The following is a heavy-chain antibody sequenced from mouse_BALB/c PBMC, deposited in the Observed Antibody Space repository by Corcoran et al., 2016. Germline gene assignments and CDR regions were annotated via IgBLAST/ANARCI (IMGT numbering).Heavy chain of an antibody. J-gene: IGHJ4*01. CDR1: GFSLSTSGMG. V-gene: IGHV8-12*01. CDR2: IYWDDDK. D-gene: IGHD1-1*01. CDR3: ARRAVGAMDY. Sequence: QVTLKESGPGILQPSQTLSLTCSFSGFSLSTSGMGVSWVRQPSGKGLEWLAHIYWDDDKRYNPSLKSRLTISKDTSSNQVFLKITSVDTADTSTYYCARRAVGAMDYWGQGTSVTVSS.